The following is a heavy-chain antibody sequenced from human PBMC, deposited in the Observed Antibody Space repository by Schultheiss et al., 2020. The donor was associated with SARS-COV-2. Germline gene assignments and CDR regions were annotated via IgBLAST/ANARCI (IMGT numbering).Heavy chain of an antibody. CDR2: ISSNGGST. CDR1: GFTFSSYA. D-gene: IGHD6-13*01. J-gene: IGHJ6*02. CDR3: ARDLMSSSWYETYYGMDV. Sequence: GGSLRLSCAASGFTFSSYAMHWVRQAPGKGLEYVSAISSNGGSTYYANSVKGRFTISRDNSKNTLYLQMGSLRAEDMAVYYCARDLMSSSWYETYYGMDVWGQGTTVTVSS. V-gene: IGHV3-64*01.